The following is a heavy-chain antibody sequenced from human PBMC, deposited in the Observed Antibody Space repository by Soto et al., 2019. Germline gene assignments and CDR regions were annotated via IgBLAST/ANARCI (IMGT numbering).Heavy chain of an antibody. D-gene: IGHD1-20*01. J-gene: IGHJ4*02. CDR1: GFTVNSNY. V-gene: IGHV3-53*04. Sequence: GGSLRLSCAASGFTVNSNYMNWVRQAPGKGLEWVSVIYSDGSTYYADSVKGRFTISRHNSKNTLYLQMTSLRAEDTAVYYCLTGTRFDYWGQGTLVTVSS. CDR2: IYSDGST. CDR3: LTGTRFDY.